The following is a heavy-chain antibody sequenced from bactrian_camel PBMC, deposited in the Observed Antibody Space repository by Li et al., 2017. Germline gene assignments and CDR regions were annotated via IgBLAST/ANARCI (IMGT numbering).Heavy chain of an antibody. J-gene: IGHJ4*01. D-gene: IGHD2*01. CDR1: KSIYSTNC. V-gene: IGHV3S54*01. Sequence: HVQLVESGGGSVQAGGSLRLSCAVSKSIYSTNCMGWFRQAPGKEREGVAHIYIAGSSTYYADSVKGRFTISQDTAKNTLYLQMNSLKPEDTAMYYCAASTQILARPLLLLSSHYDYWG. CDR3: AASTQILARPLLLLSSHYDY. CDR2: IYIAGSST.